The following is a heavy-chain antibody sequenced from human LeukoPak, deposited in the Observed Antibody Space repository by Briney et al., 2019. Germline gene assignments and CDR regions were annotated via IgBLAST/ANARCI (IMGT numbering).Heavy chain of an antibody. CDR2: MNPHSGNT. CDR3: ARSDYGDYLVDY. D-gene: IGHD4-17*01. V-gene: IGHV1-8*01. CDR1: GYTFTNYD. J-gene: IGHJ4*02. Sequence: ASVKVSCKASGYTFTNYDINWVRQATGQGLEWMGWMNPHSGNTGYAQKFQGRVTMTRNTSISTAYMELRSLRSDDTAVYYCARSDYGDYLVDYWGQGTLVTVSS.